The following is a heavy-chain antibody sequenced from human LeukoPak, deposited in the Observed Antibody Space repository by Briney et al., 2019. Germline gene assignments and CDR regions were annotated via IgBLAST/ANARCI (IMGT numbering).Heavy chain of an antibody. V-gene: IGHV3-7*01. D-gene: IGHD4/OR15-4a*01. CDR1: GFTFTNYW. Sequence: GGSLRLSCVASGFTFTNYWMSWVRQAPGKGLEWVANSNQDGSDNYYVDSVKGRFTISRDNARNSLFLQMSSLRAEDTAVYYCARRNYGAFDSWGQGTPVIVSS. J-gene: IGHJ4*02. CDR2: SNQDGSDN. CDR3: ARRNYGAFDS.